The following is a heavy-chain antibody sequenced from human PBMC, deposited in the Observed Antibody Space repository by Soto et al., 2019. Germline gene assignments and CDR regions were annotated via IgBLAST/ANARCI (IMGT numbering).Heavy chain of an antibody. CDR2: ISYNGIS. Sequence: SETLSLTCTVSSGSMNSDYWTWIRQSPGKGLEWIGYISYNGISKHNPSLSSRVTISLHRSANQFSLRLSSVTAADTAVYYCARGQGNKNSGYDLWYFDYWGQGTLVTVSS. D-gene: IGHD5-12*01. V-gene: IGHV4-59*12. CDR1: SGSMNSDY. CDR3: ARGQGNKNSGYDLWYFDY. J-gene: IGHJ4*02.